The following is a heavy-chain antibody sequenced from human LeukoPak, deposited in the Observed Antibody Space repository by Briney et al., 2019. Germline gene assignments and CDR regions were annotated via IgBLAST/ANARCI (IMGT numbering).Heavy chain of an antibody. J-gene: IGHJ5*02. CDR3: ARGLVATIRFDP. V-gene: IGHV4-31*03. CDR2: IYYSGST. CDR1: GGSISSGGYY. Sequence: SETLSLTCTVSGGSISSGGYYWSWIRQHPGKGLEWIGYIYYSGSTYYNPSLKSRVTTSVDTSKNQFSLKLSSVTAADTAVYYCARGLVATIRFDPWSRGTLVTVSS. D-gene: IGHD5-12*01.